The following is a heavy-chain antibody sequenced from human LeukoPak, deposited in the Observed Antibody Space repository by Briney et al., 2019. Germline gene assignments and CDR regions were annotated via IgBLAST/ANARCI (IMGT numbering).Heavy chain of an antibody. CDR3: VTLGYCTTTRCYATDGGAFDI. D-gene: IGHD2-2*01. CDR2: IKSKVDGGTT. CDR1: GFIFDNAW. V-gene: IGHV3-15*01. Sequence: GGSLRLSCEGAGFIFDNAWMSWVRQAPGKGPEWVGRIKSKVDGGTTDYAAPVKGRFIMSRDDSKSTLYLQMSSLKIEDTAVYYCVTLGYCTTTRCYATDGGAFDIWGQGTMVTVSS. J-gene: IGHJ3*02.